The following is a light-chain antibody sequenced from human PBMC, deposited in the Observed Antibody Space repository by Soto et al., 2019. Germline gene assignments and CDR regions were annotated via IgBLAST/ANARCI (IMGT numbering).Light chain of an antibody. CDR3: LQDYSYPLT. Sequence: IQMTQSPSSLSACGGDRVTITCRASQTIGRYLNWYQQKPGKAPKLLIYSASFLQSGVPSRFSGSGSGTDFTLTISSLQFEDLATYYCLQDYSYPLTFGQGTKVDIK. CDR2: SAS. J-gene: IGKJ1*01. CDR1: QTIGRY. V-gene: IGKV1-6*01.